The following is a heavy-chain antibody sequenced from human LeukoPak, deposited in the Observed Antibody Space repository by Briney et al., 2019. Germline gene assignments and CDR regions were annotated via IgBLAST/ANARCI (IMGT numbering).Heavy chain of an antibody. D-gene: IGHD6-19*01. V-gene: IGHV3-33*01. Sequence: GGSLRLSCAASGFTFSSCGMHWVRQAPGKGLEWVAVIWYDGSNKYYADSVKGRFTISRDNSKNTLYLQMNSLRAEDTAVYYCARGPNSSGWYGGGFDYWGQGTLVTVSS. CDR1: GFTFSSCG. CDR3: ARGPNSSGWYGGGFDY. J-gene: IGHJ4*02. CDR2: IWYDGSNK.